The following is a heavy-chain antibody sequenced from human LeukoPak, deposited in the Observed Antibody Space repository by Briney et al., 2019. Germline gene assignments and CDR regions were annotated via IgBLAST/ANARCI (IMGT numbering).Heavy chain of an antibody. CDR3: AREGPICSSATCYTGNVFDI. CDR2: IIPMFDTI. J-gene: IGHJ3*02. D-gene: IGHD2-2*02. V-gene: IGHV1-69*13. CDR1: GGTFSSYS. Sequence: SVTVSCKASGGTFSSYSISWVRQAPGQGLEWMGGIIPMFDTINYAQKFQGRVTITADESTNTAYMELSSLRSEDTAVYYCAREGPICSSATCYTGNVFDIWGQGTMVTVSS.